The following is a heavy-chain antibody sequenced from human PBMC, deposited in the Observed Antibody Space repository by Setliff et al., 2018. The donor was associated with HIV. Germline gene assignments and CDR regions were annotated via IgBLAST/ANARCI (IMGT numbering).Heavy chain of an antibody. V-gene: IGHV1-2*02. CDR3: VLASIVSTARWNH. CDR1: GYTFRAYY. CDR2: INPNSGAT. D-gene: IGHD1-26*01. J-gene: IGHJ5*02. Sequence: ASVKVSCKASGYTFRAYYLHWVRRAPGQGLEWMGWINPNSGATNYAHNFQGRVTMTRDTSISTAYMDLSSLTSDDTAVYYCVLASIVSTARWNHWGRGTLVTVSS.